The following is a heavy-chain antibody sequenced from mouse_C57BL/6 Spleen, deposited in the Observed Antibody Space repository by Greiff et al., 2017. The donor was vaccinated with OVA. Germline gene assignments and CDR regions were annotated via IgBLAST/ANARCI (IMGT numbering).Heavy chain of an antibody. CDR1: GYSFTGYY. Sequence: EVKLQESGPELVKPGASVKISCKASGYSFTGYYMHWVKQSHGNILDWIGYIYPYNGVSSYNQKFKGKATLTVDKSSSTAYMELRSLTSEDSAVYYCARERIYSNSRYFDVWGTGTTVTVSS. CDR3: ARERIYSNSRYFDV. CDR2: IYPYNGVS. D-gene: IGHD2-5*01. V-gene: IGHV1-31*01. J-gene: IGHJ1*03.